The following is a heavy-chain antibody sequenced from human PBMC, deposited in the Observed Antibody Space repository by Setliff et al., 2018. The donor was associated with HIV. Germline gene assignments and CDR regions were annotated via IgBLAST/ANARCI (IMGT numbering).Heavy chain of an antibody. Sequence: PGGSLRLSCAASGFTFSTYDMTWVRQAPGKGLEWVSLINGGGNYIQYADSVKGRFTISRDNSKNTLYLQMNSLRAEDTAVYYCARRSGYSYGYVPPYYYYGMDVWGQGTLVTVSS. CDR2: INGGGNYI. J-gene: IGHJ6*02. CDR3: ARRSGYSYGYVPPYYYYGMDV. D-gene: IGHD5-18*01. V-gene: IGHV3-23*03. CDR1: GFTFSTYD.